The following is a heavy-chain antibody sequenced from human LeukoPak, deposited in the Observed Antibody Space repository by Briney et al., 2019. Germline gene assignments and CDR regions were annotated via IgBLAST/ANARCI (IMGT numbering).Heavy chain of an antibody. CDR2: ISYDGSNK. CDR1: GFXFSSYG. CDR3: AKDRYYCSGGSCYSDYFDY. D-gene: IGHD2-15*01. Sequence: GGSLRLSCAASGFXFSSYGMHWVRQAPGKGLEWVAVISYDGSNKYYADSVKGRFTISRDNSKNTLYLQMNSLRAEDTAVYYCAKDRYYCSGGSCYSDYFDYWGQGTLVTVSS. J-gene: IGHJ4*02. V-gene: IGHV3-30*18.